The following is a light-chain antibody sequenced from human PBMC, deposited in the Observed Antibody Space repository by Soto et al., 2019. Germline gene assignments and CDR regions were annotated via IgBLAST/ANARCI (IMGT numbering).Light chain of an antibody. J-gene: IGKJ4*01. CDR3: QQYNNWPLT. V-gene: IGKV3D-15*01. CDR1: QTVRDN. Sequence: EVVMTQSPATLSVFPGERATLSCRASQTVRDNLGWYQQKPGQPPRLLIYGATTRATGIPARFSGSGPGTEFTLTISSLQSEDFAVYYCQQYNNWPLTFGGGSKVDIK. CDR2: GAT.